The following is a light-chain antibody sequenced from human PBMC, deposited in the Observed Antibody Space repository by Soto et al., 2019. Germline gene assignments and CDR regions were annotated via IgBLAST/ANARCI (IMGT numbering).Light chain of an antibody. CDR3: QLHPKWWR. J-gene: IGKJ1*01. Sequence: EIVFTQPPATLSVSPGERATLSCRASQSVSSNLAWYQQKPGQAPRLLIYGASTRVTGIPARFSGRGSGTEFNLPIRGQQSKDFAVYSSQLHPKWWRFSQGTKVDIK. CDR2: GAS. CDR1: QSVSSN. V-gene: IGKV3-15*01.